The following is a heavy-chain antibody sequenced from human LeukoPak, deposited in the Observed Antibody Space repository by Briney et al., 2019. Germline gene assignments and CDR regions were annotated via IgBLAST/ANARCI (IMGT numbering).Heavy chain of an antibody. Sequence: SETLSLTCTVSGGSISSYHWSWIRQPAGKGLEWIGRIYTSGSTNYNPSLKSRVTMSVDTSKNQFSLKLSSVTAADTAVYYCARGGKSIAVAGFRNYYYYYMDVWGKGTTVTVSS. D-gene: IGHD6-19*01. CDR1: GGSISSYH. J-gene: IGHJ6*03. CDR3: ARGGKSIAVAGFRNYYYYYMDV. V-gene: IGHV4-4*07. CDR2: IYTSGST.